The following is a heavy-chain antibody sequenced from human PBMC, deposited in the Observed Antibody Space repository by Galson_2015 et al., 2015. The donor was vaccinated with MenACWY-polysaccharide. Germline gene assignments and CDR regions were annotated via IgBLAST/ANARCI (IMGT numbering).Heavy chain of an antibody. CDR2: ISYRGNNE. Sequence: SLRLSCAASGFKFSDYTLHWLRQAPGKGLEWVAVISYRGNNEYYANSVKGRFTISRDNSNNTLYLQMNSLKTADTAIYYCARDRGRWEPRSNYFDPWGQGTLVTVSS. V-gene: IGHV3-30-3*01. D-gene: IGHD4-11*01. J-gene: IGHJ5*02. CDR3: ARDRGRWEPRSNYFDP. CDR1: GFKFSDYT.